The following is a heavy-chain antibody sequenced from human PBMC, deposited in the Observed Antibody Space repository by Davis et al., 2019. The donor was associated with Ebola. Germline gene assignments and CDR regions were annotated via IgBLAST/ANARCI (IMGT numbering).Heavy chain of an antibody. CDR3: ANRRL. J-gene: IGHJ6*02. D-gene: IGHD6-25*01. CDR1: GFTFSNYA. Sequence: GESLKISCVASGFTFSNYAMSWVRQAPGKGPEWVSAISGGGDSPYYADSVRGRFTISRDNSKNTVYLQMDSLRGEDTAVYYCANRRLWGQGTTVTVSS. V-gene: IGHV3-23*01. CDR2: ISGGGDSP.